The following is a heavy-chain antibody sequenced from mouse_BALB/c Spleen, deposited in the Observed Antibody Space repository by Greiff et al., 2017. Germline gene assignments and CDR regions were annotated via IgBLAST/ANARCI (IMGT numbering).Heavy chain of an antibody. CDR1: GFTFTDSY. CDR2: IDPASGNT. Sequence: DVQLQESGAELVKPGASVKLSCTASGFTFTDSYMHWVKQRPGQGLEWIGGIDPASGNTNYDPKFKGKATITADTSSSTAYLQLSSLTSEDTAVYYCAREGVSVLCGLDDWGAGTTVTVSS. J-gene: IGHJ1*01. V-gene: IGHV14-3*02. CDR3: AREGVSVLCGLDD. D-gene: IGHD2-2*01.